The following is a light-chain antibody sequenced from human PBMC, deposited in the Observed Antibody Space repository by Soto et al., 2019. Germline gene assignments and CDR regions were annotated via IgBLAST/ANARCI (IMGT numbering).Light chain of an antibody. CDR3: SSYTSSSTLDVV. CDR1: SSDVGGYTY. CDR2: DVS. V-gene: IGLV2-14*01. Sequence: QSALTQPASVSGSPGQSITISCTGTSSDVGGYTYVSWYQQHPAKAPKLMIYDVSNRPSGVSNRFSGSKSGNTASLTISGLQAEDEADYYCSSYTSSSTLDVVFGGGTKVTVL. J-gene: IGLJ2*01.